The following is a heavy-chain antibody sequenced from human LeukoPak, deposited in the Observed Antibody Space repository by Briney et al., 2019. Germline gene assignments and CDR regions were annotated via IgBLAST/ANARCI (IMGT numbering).Heavy chain of an antibody. D-gene: IGHD2-2*01. CDR2: IYHSGST. Sequence: SETLSLTCTVSGGSISSGDYYWSWIRQPPGKGLEWIGYIYHSGSTYYNPSLKSRVTISLDKSKNQSSLILSSVTAADTAVYYCAREKYHCSSTICYPTVTDSWGQGTLVTVS. CDR3: AREKYHCSSTICYPTVTDS. J-gene: IGHJ4*02. CDR1: GGSISSGDYY. V-gene: IGHV4-30-2*01.